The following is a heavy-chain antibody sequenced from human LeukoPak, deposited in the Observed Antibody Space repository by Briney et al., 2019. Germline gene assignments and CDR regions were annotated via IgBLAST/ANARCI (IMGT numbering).Heavy chain of an antibody. D-gene: IGHD3-22*01. V-gene: IGHV1-2*02. CDR2: INPNTGAT. CDR1: EYTFTDYY. J-gene: IGHJ6*03. Sequence: ASVKVSCKASEYTFTDYYIHWVRQAPGQGLEWMGWINPNTGATLYAQTFQGKVTMTRDMSTSTVYMELSSLRSEDTAVYYCARAYYDSSGYYLDYYMDVWGKGTTVTVSS. CDR3: ARAYYDSSGYYLDYYMDV.